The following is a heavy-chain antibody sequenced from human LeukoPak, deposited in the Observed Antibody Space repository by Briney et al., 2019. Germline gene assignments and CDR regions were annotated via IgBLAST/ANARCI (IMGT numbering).Heavy chain of an antibody. J-gene: IGHJ2*01. D-gene: IGHD3-10*01. CDR1: GFIFSSYS. Sequence: GGSLRLSCAASGFIFSSYSMNWVRQAPGKGLEWVALIWYDGSDMSYADSVKGRFTISRDNSKNTLDLQMNSLRAEDMAVYYCARGPWASGTQITSLDLWGRGTLVTVSS. CDR2: IWYDGSDM. V-gene: IGHV3-33*08. CDR3: ARGPWASGTQITSLDL.